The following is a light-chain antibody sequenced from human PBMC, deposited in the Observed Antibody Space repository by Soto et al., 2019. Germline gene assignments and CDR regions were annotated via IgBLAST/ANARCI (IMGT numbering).Light chain of an antibody. CDR3: QVWDSSSVSNV. CDR1: NIGSKP. V-gene: IGLV3-21*02. Sequence: SYELTQPPSVSVAPGQTARITCRGDNIGSKPVHWFQQKPGQAPVLVVYDDRDRPSGIPERFSGSNSGNTATLTVSRVEAGDEADYYCQVWDSSSVSNVFGTGTKVTVL. J-gene: IGLJ1*01. CDR2: DDR.